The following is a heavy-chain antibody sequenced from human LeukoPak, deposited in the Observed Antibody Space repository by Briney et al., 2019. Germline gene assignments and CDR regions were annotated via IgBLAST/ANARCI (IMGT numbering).Heavy chain of an antibody. Sequence: SETLSLTCTVSGGSISSFFWTWIRQPPGKGLEWIGYIHYSGSTNYNPSLKSRVTISPDTSKNQLFLKLNSVTAADTAVYYCARLVWLGESPGSWFDSWGQGTLVTVSS. J-gene: IGHJ5*01. D-gene: IGHD3-10*01. CDR1: GGSISSFF. CDR2: IHYSGST. V-gene: IGHV4-59*01. CDR3: ARLVWLGESPGSWFDS.